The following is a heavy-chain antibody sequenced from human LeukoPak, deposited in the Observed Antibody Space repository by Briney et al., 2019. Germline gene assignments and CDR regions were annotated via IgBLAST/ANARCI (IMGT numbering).Heavy chain of an antibody. CDR3: ARHWEYYYDSPFDY. J-gene: IGHJ4*02. CDR2: INHSGST. V-gene: IGHV4-34*01. Sequence: SETLSLTCAVYGGSFSGYYWSWIRQPPGKGLEWIGEINHSGSTNYNPSLKSRVTISVDTSKNQFSLKLSSVTAADTAVYYCARHWEYYYDSPFDYWGQGTLVTVSS. D-gene: IGHD3-22*01. CDR1: GGSFSGYY.